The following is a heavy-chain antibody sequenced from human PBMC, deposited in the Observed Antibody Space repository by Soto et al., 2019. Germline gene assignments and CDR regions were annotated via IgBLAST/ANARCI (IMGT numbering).Heavy chain of an antibody. V-gene: IGHV1-24*01. Sequence: ASVKVSCKVSGYTLTELSMHWVRQAPGKGLEWMGGFDPEDGETIYAQKFQGRVTMTADTSTDTAYMELSSLRSEDTAVYYCASSSIAARPYWFDPWGQGTLVTVSS. D-gene: IGHD6-6*01. CDR1: GYTLTELS. CDR2: FDPEDGET. J-gene: IGHJ5*02. CDR3: ASSSIAARPYWFDP.